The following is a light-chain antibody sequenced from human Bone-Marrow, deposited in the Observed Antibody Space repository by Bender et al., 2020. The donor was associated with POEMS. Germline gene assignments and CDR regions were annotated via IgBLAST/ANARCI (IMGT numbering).Light chain of an antibody. V-gene: IGLV2-14*03. CDR2: DVI. CDR1: SSDIGGFIY. J-gene: IGLJ2*01. CDR3: CSYAGNYIFVV. Sequence: QSALTQPASVSGSPGQSITISCTGTSSDIGGFIYVSWYQQHPGKVPKLIIYDVIYRPSEVSDRFSGSQSGNTASLTISGLQADDEADYYCCSYAGNYIFVVFGGGTKLTVL.